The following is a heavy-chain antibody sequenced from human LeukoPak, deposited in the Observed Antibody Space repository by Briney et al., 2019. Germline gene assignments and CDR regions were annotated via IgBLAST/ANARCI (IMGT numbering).Heavy chain of an antibody. CDR3: ARAGVDTAMTP. V-gene: IGHV4-38-2*02. J-gene: IGHJ5*02. D-gene: IGHD5-18*01. Sequence: SETLSLTCTVSGYSISSGYYWGWIRQPPGKGLEWIGSIYHSGSTYYNPSLKSRVTISVDTSKNQFSLKLSSVTAADTAVYYCARAGVDTAMTPWGQGTLVTVSS. CDR1: GYSISSGYY. CDR2: IYHSGST.